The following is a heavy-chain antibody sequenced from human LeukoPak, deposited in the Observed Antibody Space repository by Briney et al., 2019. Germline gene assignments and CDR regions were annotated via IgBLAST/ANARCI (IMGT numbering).Heavy chain of an antibody. D-gene: IGHD3-22*01. CDR2: ISAYNGNT. V-gene: IGHV1-18*01. CDR1: GYSFTSYC. J-gene: IGHJ4*02. Sequence: ASVKVSCKASGYSFTSYCITWVRQAPGQGLEWMGWISAYNGNTNYAQNLQGRVTMTTDTSTSTAYMELRSLRSDDTAVYYCARDGSSTYYYIRFWGQGTLVTVSS. CDR3: ARDGSSTYYYIRF.